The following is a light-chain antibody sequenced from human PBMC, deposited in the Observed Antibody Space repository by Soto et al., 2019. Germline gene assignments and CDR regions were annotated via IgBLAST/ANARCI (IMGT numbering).Light chain of an antibody. CDR3: ATWDDSRKGV. CDR1: TSNIESHT. CDR2: TNN. Sequence: QSVLTQPPSASGTPGQRITNSCSGSTSNIESHTVNWYQQVPGTAPRLPINTNNQRPSGVPDRFSGSKSGASASLTISGLRSEDAATYYCATWDDSRKGVFXTGTKVTVL. J-gene: IGLJ1*01. V-gene: IGLV1-44*01.